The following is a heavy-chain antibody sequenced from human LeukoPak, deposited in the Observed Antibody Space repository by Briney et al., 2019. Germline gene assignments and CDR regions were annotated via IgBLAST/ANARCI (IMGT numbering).Heavy chain of an antibody. V-gene: IGHV3-74*01. CDR2: INTDGNSA. CDR3: ARDVLR. CDR1: GFTFSTYW. D-gene: IGHD5/OR15-5a*01. J-gene: IGHJ4*02. Sequence: PGGSLRLSCAASGFTFSTYWMHWVRQAPGRGLVWVSHINTDGNSATYADSVKGRFTISRDNAKNTLYLQMNSLRPEDTAVYYCARDVLRRGQGILVTVSS.